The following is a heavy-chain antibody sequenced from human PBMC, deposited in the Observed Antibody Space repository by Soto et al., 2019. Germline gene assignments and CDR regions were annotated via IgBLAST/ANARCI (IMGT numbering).Heavy chain of an antibody. D-gene: IGHD3-16*01. CDR3: TTIPGGVVGPSFEY. CDR1: GFTFSASA. Sequence: VGSLRLSCAASGFTFSASAMHWVRQASGKGLKWVGRIRSKANYYATAYAASVKGRFTISRDDSKNTAYLQMDSLKNEDTAFYYCTTIPGGVVGPSFEYWGHGSLVTVSS. CDR2: IRSKANYYAT. V-gene: IGHV3-73*01. J-gene: IGHJ4*01.